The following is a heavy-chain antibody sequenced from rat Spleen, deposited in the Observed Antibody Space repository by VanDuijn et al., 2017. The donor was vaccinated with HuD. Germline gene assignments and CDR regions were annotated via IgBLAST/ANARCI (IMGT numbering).Heavy chain of an antibody. D-gene: IGHD1-6*01. V-gene: IGHV5-27*01. Sequence: EGQLVESGGGLVQPGRSMKLSCAASGFTFSHYDMAWVRQAPKKGLEWVAYISSGGGSTYYPDSVKGRFTISRDNAKSTLYLQMNSLRSEDTATYYCTRDRSILRIHYYFDYWGQGVMVTVSS. J-gene: IGHJ2*01. CDR3: TRDRSILRIHYYFDY. CDR1: GFTFSHYD. CDR2: ISSGGGST.